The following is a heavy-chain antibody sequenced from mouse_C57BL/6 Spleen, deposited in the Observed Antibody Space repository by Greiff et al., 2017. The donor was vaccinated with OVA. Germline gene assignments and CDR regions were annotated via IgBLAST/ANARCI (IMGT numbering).Heavy chain of an antibody. CDR3: AREGEGYFDY. CDR1: GFTFSDYG. CDR2: ISSGSSTI. Sequence: EVHLVESGGGLVKPGGSLTLSCAASGFTFSDYGMHWVRQAPEKGLEWVAYISSGSSTIYYADTVKGRFTITRDNAKNTLFLQMTSLRSEDTAMYYCAREGEGYFDYWGQGTTLTVSS. V-gene: IGHV5-17*01. J-gene: IGHJ2*01.